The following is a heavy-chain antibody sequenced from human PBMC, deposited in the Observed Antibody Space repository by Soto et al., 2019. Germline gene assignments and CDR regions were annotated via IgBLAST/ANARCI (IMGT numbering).Heavy chain of an antibody. J-gene: IGHJ5*02. V-gene: IGHV4-59*08. CDR2: IYYSGST. CDR3: ARLLFSRNSWFDP. Sequence: SETLSLTCTVSGGSISSYYWSWIRQPPGKGLEWIGYIYYSGSTNYNPSLKSRVTISVDTSKNQFSLKLSSVTAADTAIYYCARLLFSRNSWFDPWGQGTLVTVSS. D-gene: IGHD2-15*01. CDR1: GGSISSYY.